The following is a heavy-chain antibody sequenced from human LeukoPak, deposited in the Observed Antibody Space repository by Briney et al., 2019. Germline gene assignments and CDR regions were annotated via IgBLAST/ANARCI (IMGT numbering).Heavy chain of an antibody. Sequence: GGSLRLSCAASGYNFNNYAMVWGRQAPGKGREWVSGITVSGDTTYYADSVKRRFHISREDPKSTLYLQMNRLRADHTAIYYCEKVLYPQVSTPYLQCWGQETRLTV. CDR2: ITVSGDTT. CDR1: GYNFNNYA. V-gene: IGHV3-23*01. J-gene: IGHJ4*02. CDR3: EKVLYPQVSTPYLQC. D-gene: IGHD5/OR15-5a*01.